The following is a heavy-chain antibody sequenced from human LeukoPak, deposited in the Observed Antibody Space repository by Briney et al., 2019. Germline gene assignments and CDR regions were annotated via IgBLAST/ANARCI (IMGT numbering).Heavy chain of an antibody. CDR1: GGSISSYY. D-gene: IGHD6-13*01. V-gene: IGHV4-59*01. CDR3: ARVTGYRIEDYFDY. Sequence: NPSETLSLTCTVSGGSISSYYWNWIRQPPGKGLEWIGFIYYSGNTNYNPSLKSRVTISVDTSKNQFSLNLTSVTAADTAVYYCARVTGYRIEDYFDYWGQGTLVTVSS. J-gene: IGHJ4*02. CDR2: IYYSGNT.